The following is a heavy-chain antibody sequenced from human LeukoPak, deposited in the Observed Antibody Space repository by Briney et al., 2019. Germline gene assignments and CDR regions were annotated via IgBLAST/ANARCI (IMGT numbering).Heavy chain of an antibody. D-gene: IGHD3-9*01. CDR3: AREYILTRYYGDY. CDR1: GYTFISYY. Sequence: GASVKVSCKASGYTFISYYIHWVRQAPGQGLEWMGWINPNSGGTNYEQKFQGRVTMTRDTSISTAYMQLSGLRSDDTAVYYCAREYILTRYYGDYWGQGTLVTVSS. J-gene: IGHJ4*02. V-gene: IGHV1-2*02. CDR2: INPNSGGT.